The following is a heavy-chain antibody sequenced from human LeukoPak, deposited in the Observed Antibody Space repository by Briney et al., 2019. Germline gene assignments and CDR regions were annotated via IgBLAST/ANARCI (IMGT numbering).Heavy chain of an antibody. Sequence: GGSLRLSCAASGFTFSSYAMHWVRQAPGKGLEWVAVISYDGSNKYYADSVKGRFTISRDNAKNTVYLQMNSLRVEDTAVYYCARDRIVGTSFDFWGQGILVTVSS. CDR2: ISYDGSNK. CDR3: ARDRIVGTSFDF. CDR1: GFTFSSYA. D-gene: IGHD1-26*01. J-gene: IGHJ4*02. V-gene: IGHV3-30*04.